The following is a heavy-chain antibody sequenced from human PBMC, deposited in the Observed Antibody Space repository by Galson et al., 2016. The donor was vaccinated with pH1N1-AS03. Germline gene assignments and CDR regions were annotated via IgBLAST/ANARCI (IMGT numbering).Heavy chain of an antibody. Sequence: QSGAEVKKPGEALKISCKGSGFKFTTYWIGWVRQMPGKGLEWVGIIYPDDSETRYTPSFQGQVTVSADNSINTAYLQWSSLKASDTAMYDCVRGYGHPDYWGQGTLVTVSS. J-gene: IGHJ4*02. V-gene: IGHV5-51*03. CDR1: GFKFTTYW. D-gene: IGHD6-13*01. CDR2: IYPDDSET. CDR3: VRGYGHPDY.